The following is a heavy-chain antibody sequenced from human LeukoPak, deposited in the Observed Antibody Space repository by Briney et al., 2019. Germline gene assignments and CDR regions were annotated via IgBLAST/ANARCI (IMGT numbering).Heavy chain of an antibody. CDR3: ARDPRYFDWLPMGKGDFGY. CDR1: GFTFSSYS. CDR2: ISSRSSYI. J-gene: IGHJ4*02. D-gene: IGHD3-9*01. V-gene: IGHV3-21*01. Sequence: GGSLRLSCAASGFTFSSYSMNWVRQAPGKGLEWVSSISSRSSYIYYADSVKGRFTISRDNAKNSLYLQMNSLRAEDTAVYYCARDPRYFDWLPMGKGDFGYWGQGTLVTVSS.